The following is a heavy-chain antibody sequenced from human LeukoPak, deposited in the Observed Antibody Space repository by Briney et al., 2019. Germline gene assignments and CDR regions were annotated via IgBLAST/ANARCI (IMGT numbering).Heavy chain of an antibody. D-gene: IGHD4-23*01. J-gene: IGHJ4*02. Sequence: ASVKVSCKASGYTFTSYDINWVRQATGQGLEWMGWMNPNSGNTGYAQKFQGRVTMTRNTSISTAYMELSSLRSEDTAVYYCASTAPGPYDYGGNSARFWGQGTLVTVSS. CDR1: GYTFTSYD. CDR2: MNPNSGNT. CDR3: ASTAPGPYDYGGNSARF. V-gene: IGHV1-8*01.